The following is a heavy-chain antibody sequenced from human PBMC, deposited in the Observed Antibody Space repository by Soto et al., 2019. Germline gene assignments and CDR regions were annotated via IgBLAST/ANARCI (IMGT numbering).Heavy chain of an antibody. CDR2: ISAYDGDT. V-gene: IGHV1-18*01. J-gene: IGHJ4*02. CDR1: GFTFSNYG. CDR3: TRDDWRNWNDVPFDY. Sequence: QIQLVQSGAEVKKPGASVKVSCKTSGFTFSNYGISWVRQAPGQGLEWMGWISAYDGDTNYPQKFQGRVTVTTDTSTNSAYMELTSLRSDDTAVYYCTRDDWRNWNDVPFDYWGQRTLVTVSS. D-gene: IGHD1-1*01.